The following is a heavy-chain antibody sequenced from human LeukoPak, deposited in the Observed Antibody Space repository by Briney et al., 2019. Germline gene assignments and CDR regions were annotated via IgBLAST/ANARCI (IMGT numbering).Heavy chain of an antibody. CDR3: SRWGHTHDY. D-gene: IGHD3-16*01. J-gene: IGHJ4*02. CDR2: IYYSGST. CDR1: GGSINNYY. Sequence: SETLSLTCTVSGGSINNYYWSWIRQPPGKGLEWIGYIYYSGSTNYNPSLKGRVTISVDTSKNQFSLKLYSVTAAGTAVYYCSRWGHTHDYWGQGTLVTVSS. V-gene: IGHV4-59*01.